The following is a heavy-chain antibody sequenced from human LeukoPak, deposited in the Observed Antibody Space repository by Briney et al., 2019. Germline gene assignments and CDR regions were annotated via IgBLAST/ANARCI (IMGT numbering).Heavy chain of an antibody. D-gene: IGHD6-13*01. J-gene: IGHJ4*02. Sequence: GASVKVSCKASGGTFRRFAMSWVRQAPGQGLEWMGGIIPIFGTANYAQKFQGRVTITADESTSTAYMELSSLRSEDTAVYYCAREATHTYSGSWFVLWGQGTLVTVSS. V-gene: IGHV1-69*13. CDR3: AREATHTYSGSWFVL. CDR1: GGTFRRFA. CDR2: IIPIFGTA.